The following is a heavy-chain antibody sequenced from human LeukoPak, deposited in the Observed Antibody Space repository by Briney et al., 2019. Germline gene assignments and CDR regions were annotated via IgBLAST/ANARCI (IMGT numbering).Heavy chain of an antibody. D-gene: IGHD3-16*01. CDR2: ISAYNGNT. CDR3: ARGPSQIMENYMDV. CDR1: GYTLTSYG. V-gene: IGHV1-18*01. J-gene: IGHJ6*03. Sequence: ASVKVSCRASGYTLTSYGISWVRQAPGQGLEWMGWISAYNGNTRYAQKLQGRVTMTRDTSISTAYMELSRLRSDDTAVYYCARGPSQIMENYMDVWGIGTTVTVSS.